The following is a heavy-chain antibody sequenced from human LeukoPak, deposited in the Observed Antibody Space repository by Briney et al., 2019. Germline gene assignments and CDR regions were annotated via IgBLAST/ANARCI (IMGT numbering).Heavy chain of an antibody. V-gene: IGHV3-23*01. CDR3: AKVADYYDSSGYYY. J-gene: IGHJ4*02. CDR2: ISGSGGST. D-gene: IGHD3-22*01. CDR1: GFTFSSYA. Sequence: GGSLRLSCAASGFTFSSYAMSWVRQAPGKGLEWVSAISGSGGSTYYADSVKGRFTISRGNSKNTLYLQMNSLRAEDTAVYYCAKVADYYDSSGYYYWGQGTLVTVSS.